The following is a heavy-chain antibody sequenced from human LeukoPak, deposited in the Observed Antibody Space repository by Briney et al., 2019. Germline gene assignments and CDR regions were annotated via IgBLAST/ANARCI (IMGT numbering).Heavy chain of an antibody. D-gene: IGHD6-6*01. J-gene: IGHJ5*02. CDR2: ISSSGSYI. CDR1: GFTFSSYS. CDR3: ARDRSSSGWFDP. Sequence: GGSLRLSCAASGFTFSSYSMNWVRQAPGKGLEWVSSISSSGSYIYYADSVKGRFTISRDNAKNSLYLQMNSLRAEDTAVYYCARDRSSSGWFDPWGQGTLVTVSS. V-gene: IGHV3-21*01.